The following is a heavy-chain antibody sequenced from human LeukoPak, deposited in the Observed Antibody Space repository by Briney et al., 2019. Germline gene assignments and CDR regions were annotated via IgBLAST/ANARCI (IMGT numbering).Heavy chain of an antibody. J-gene: IGHJ4*02. D-gene: IGHD7-27*01. CDR1: GGTFSSYA. Sequence: GASEKVSCKASGGTFSSYAISWVRQAPGQGLEWMGGIIPIFGTANYAQKFQGRVTITADESTSTAYMELSSLRSEDTAVYYCARGPPNWGYDYWGPGTLVTVSS. CDR2: IIPIFGTA. V-gene: IGHV1-69*13. CDR3: ARGPPNWGYDY.